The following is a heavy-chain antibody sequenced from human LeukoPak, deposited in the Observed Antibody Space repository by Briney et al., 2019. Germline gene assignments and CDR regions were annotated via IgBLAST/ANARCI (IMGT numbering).Heavy chain of an antibody. Sequence: GGSLRLSCAASGFTSSSFEMNWVRQAPGKGLEWVSYIGTSGWTIYYADSVRGRFTISRDNAKNSLYLQMDSLRNEDTAFYYCTRDQSPHYESGGTLHFDIWGEGGMVTVP. J-gene: IGHJ3*02. V-gene: IGHV3-48*03. CDR2: IGTSGWTI. D-gene: IGHD2-15*01. CDR1: GFTSSSFE. CDR3: TRDQSPHYESGGTLHFDI.